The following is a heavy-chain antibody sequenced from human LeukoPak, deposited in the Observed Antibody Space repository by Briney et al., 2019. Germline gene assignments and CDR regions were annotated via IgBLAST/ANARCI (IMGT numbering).Heavy chain of an antibody. CDR2: IYYSGST. J-gene: IGHJ4*02. V-gene: IGHV4-59*01. CDR1: GFTFSRYS. D-gene: IGHD4-17*01. CDR3: ARAGDYGDPFDY. Sequence: GSLRLSCAASGFTFSRYSMNWVRQVPGKGLEWIGYIYYSGSTNYNPSLKSRVTISVDTSKNQFSLKLSSVTAADTAVYYCARAGDYGDPFDYWGQGTLVTVSS.